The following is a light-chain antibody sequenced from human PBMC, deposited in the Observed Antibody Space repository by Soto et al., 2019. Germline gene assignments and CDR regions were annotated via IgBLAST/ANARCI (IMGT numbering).Light chain of an antibody. Sequence: EIVLTQSPGTLSLSPGERATLSCRASQSVSSTYLAWYQQKPGQAPRLLIYGASSRATSIPDRVSGSGSGTALSLTISRLEPEELAVFYCQQYGSSSWTFVQGTKVEIK. V-gene: IGKV3-20*01. CDR3: QQYGSSSWT. CDR2: GAS. CDR1: QSVSSTY. J-gene: IGKJ1*01.